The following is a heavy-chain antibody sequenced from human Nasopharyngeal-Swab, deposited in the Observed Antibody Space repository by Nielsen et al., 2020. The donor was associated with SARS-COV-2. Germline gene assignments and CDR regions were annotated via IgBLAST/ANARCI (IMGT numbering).Heavy chain of an antibody. CDR3: ARLRGYSYGIDY. V-gene: IGHV2-70*01. J-gene: IGHJ4*02. D-gene: IGHD5-18*01. CDR2: IDWDDDK. Sequence: WIRQPPGKALEWLALIDWDDDKYYSTSLKTRVTISKDTSKNQVVLTMTNMDSVDTAPYYCARLRGYSYGIDYWGQGTRVTVSS.